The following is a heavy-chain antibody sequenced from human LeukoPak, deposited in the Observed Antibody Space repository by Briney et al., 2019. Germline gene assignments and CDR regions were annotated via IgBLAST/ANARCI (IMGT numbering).Heavy chain of an antibody. D-gene: IGHD4-17*01. Sequence: SETLSLTCTVSGGSISSYYWSWIRQPPGKGLEWIGYIYYSGSTNYNPSLKSRVTISVDTSKNQFSLKLSSVTAADTAVYYCARNGGDYVPSHAFDIWGQGTMVTVSS. CDR2: IYYSGST. CDR1: GGSISSYY. V-gene: IGHV4-59*08. CDR3: ARNGGDYVPSHAFDI. J-gene: IGHJ3*02.